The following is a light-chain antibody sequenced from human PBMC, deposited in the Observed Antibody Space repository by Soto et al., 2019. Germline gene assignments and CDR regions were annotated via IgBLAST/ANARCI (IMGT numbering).Light chain of an antibody. CDR2: GVS. V-gene: IGKV3-20*01. CDR3: QQYGSSPWT. Sequence: EIVMTQSPATLSVSPGERATLSCRASQSVSSSYLAWYQQKPGQAPRLLIYGVSNRATGIPDRFSGSGSGTDFTLTISRLEPEDFAVYYCQQYGSSPWTFGQGTKVDIK. J-gene: IGKJ1*01. CDR1: QSVSSSY.